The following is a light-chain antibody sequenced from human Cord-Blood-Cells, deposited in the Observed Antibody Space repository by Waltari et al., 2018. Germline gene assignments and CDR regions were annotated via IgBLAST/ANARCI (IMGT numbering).Light chain of an antibody. CDR2: DAY. CDR1: QDISNY. V-gene: IGKV1-33*01. Sequence: LVMQSPYRLVGSVGSRVTITCQASQDISNYLNWYQQKPGKAPKLLIYDAYNLETGVPLRFSGSAAGTDFNLTISSLQPEDIATYYCQQYDNYPLTFGRGTKVEIK. J-gene: IGKJ4*02. CDR3: QQYDNYPLT.